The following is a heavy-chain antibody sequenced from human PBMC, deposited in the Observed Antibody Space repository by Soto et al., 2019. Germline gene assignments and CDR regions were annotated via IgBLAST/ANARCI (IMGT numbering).Heavy chain of an antibody. CDR2: FDPADGET. V-gene: IGHV1-24*01. CDR3: ATVGVVAGGTYYYYYYGLDV. D-gene: IGHD6-13*01. Sequence: QVQLVQAGAEVKKPGASVKVSCKVSGYTLTELSMHWVRQTPGKGLEWMGGFDPADGETIYAQKFQGRVTMTEDTATETVYLELSSLRSEDTAVYYCATVGVVAGGTYYYYYYGLDVWGQGTTVTVSS. J-gene: IGHJ6*02. CDR1: GYTLTELS.